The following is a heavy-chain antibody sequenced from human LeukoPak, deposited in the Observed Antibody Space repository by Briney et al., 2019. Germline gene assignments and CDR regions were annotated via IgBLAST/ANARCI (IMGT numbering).Heavy chain of an antibody. CDR2: IYPRDSTT. CDR3: ARLSPSDGELSVGIDY. Sequence: GESLKISCKSSGYTFTHDWIGWVRQMPGKGLEWMGIIYPRDSTTRYSPAFEGQVTISVDKSITTAYLQWSSLKASDTAMYYCARLSPSDGELSVGIDYWGQGTLVTVSS. CDR1: GYTFTHDW. J-gene: IGHJ4*02. V-gene: IGHV5-51*01. D-gene: IGHD3-16*02.